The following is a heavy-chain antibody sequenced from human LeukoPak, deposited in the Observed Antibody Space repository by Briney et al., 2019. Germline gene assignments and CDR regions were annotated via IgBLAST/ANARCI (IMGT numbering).Heavy chain of an antibody. Sequence: SETLSLTCAVYGGSFSGYYWSWIRQPPWKGLEWIGEINHSGSTNYNPSLKSRVTISVDTSKNQFSLKLSSVTAADTAVYYCARDRPGYSYGYGYYYYGMDVWGQGTTVTVSS. CDR2: INHSGST. CDR1: GGSFSGYY. CDR3: ARDRPGYSYGYGYYYYGMDV. J-gene: IGHJ6*02. V-gene: IGHV4-34*01. D-gene: IGHD5-18*01.